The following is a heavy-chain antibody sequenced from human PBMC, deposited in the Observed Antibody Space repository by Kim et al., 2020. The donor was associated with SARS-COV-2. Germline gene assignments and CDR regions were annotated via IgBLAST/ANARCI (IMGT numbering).Heavy chain of an antibody. CDR3: AREGARSESMYNWNYRTFDY. J-gene: IGHJ4*02. D-gene: IGHD1-7*01. CDR1: GFTFSSYS. CDR2: ISSSSSYI. Sequence: GGSLRLSCAASGFTFSSYSMNWVRQAPGKGLEWVSSISSSSSYIYYADSVKGRFTISRDNAKNSLYLQMNSLRAEDTAVYYCAREGARSESMYNWNYRTFDYWGQGTLVTVSS. V-gene: IGHV3-21*01.